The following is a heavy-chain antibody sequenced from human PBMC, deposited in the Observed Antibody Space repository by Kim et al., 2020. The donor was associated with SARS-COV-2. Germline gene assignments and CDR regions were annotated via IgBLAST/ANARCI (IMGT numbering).Heavy chain of an antibody. D-gene: IGHD6-19*01. CDR1: GYTFTGYY. Sequence: ASVKVSCKASGYTFTGYYMHWVRQAPGQGLEWMGWINPNSGGTNYAQKFQGRVTMTRDTSISTAYMELSRLRSDDTAVYYCARAIPTVAGTEDYFDYWGQGTLVTVSS. J-gene: IGHJ4*02. V-gene: IGHV1-2*02. CDR2: INPNSGGT. CDR3: ARAIPTVAGTEDYFDY.